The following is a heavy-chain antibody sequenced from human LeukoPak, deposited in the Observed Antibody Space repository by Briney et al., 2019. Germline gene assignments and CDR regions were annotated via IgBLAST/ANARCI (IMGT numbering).Heavy chain of an antibody. J-gene: IGHJ6*03. CDR2: INSDGSST. Sequence: GGSLRLSCAASGFTFSSYWMHWVRQAPGKGLVWVSRINSDGSSTSYADSVKGRFTISRDNSKNSLYLQMNSLRTEDTALYYCAKDYGSGTYYYYMDVWGKGTTVTVSS. D-gene: IGHD3-10*01. CDR3: AKDYGSGTYYYYMDV. CDR1: GFTFSSYW. V-gene: IGHV3-74*01.